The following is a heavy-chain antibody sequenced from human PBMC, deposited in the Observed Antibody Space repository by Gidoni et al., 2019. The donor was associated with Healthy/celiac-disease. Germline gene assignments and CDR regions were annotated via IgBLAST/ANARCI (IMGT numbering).Heavy chain of an antibody. CDR3: ARRGSLVGAPPRAMAY. D-gene: IGHD1-26*01. CDR1: GYSFTSYW. CDR2: IDPSDSYT. J-gene: IGHJ4*02. V-gene: IGHV5-10-1*03. Sequence: EVQLVQSGAEVKKPGEALRISCEGSGYSFTSYWIRWVRQMPGKGLEWMGRIDPSDSYTNYSPSFQGHVTISADKSISTAYLQWSSLKASDTAMYYCARRGSLVGAPPRAMAYWGQGTLVTVSS.